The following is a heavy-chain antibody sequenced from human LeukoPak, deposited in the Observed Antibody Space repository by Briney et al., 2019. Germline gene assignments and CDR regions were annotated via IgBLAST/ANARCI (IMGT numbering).Heavy chain of an antibody. D-gene: IGHD6-19*01. CDR1: GFTFDDYA. CDR2: ISWNSGSI. Sequence: GGSLRLSCAASGFTFDDYAMHWVRQAPGKGLEWVSGISWNSGSIGYADSVKGRFTISRDNAKNSLYLQMNSLRAEDTALYYCAKDTPPYSSGYDYWGQGTLVTVSS. V-gene: IGHV3-9*01. CDR3: AKDTPPYSSGYDY. J-gene: IGHJ4*02.